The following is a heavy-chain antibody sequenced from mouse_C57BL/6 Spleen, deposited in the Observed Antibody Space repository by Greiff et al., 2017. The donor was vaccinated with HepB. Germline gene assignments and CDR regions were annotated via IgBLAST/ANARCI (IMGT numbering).Heavy chain of an antibody. CDR1: GFTFSSYA. D-gene: IGHD1-1*01. CDR2: ISDGGSYT. CDR3: ARDRDYYGSSYWYFDV. J-gene: IGHJ1*03. V-gene: IGHV5-4*01. Sequence: EVQLKESGGGLVKPGGSLKLSCAASGFTFSSYAMSWVRQTPEKRLEWVATISDGGSYTYYPDNVKGRFTISRDNAKNNLYLQMSHLKSEDTAMYYCARDRDYYGSSYWYFDVWGTGTTVTVSS.